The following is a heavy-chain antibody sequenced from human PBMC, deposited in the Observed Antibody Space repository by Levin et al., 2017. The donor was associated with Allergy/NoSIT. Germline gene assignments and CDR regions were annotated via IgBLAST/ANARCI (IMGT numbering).Heavy chain of an antibody. CDR3: ATSTSNWGSPFDY. V-gene: IGHV1-2*02. J-gene: IGHJ4*02. Sequence: PAASVKVSCKASGYTFTAYYIHWVRQAPGQGLEWMGGINPNGGGTRYAQKFQGRVTMTRDTSITTAYLELSSLRSDDTAFYYCATSTSNWGSPFDYWGQGTLVTVSS. CDR2: INPNGGGT. D-gene: IGHD7-27*01. CDR1: GYTFTAYY.